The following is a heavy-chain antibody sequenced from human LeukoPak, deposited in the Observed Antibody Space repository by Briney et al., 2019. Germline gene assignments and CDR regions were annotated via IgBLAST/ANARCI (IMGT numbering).Heavy chain of an antibody. CDR3: AFEIGRSQGAFDI. Sequence: GGSLRLSCAVSAFTVSSNYVSWVRQAPGKGLEWVSVIYGGGSTNYADSVKGRFTISRDNSKNTLYLQMNSLRAEDTAVYYCAFEIGRSQGAFDIWGQGTMITVSS. V-gene: IGHV3-66*01. CDR2: IYGGGST. CDR1: AFTVSSNY. D-gene: IGHD1-26*01. J-gene: IGHJ3*02.